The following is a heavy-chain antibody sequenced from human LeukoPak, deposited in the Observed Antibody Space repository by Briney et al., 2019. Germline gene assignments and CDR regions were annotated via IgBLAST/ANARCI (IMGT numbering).Heavy chain of an antibody. V-gene: IGHV1-69*05. CDR1: GGTFSSYA. J-gene: IGHJ4*02. Sequence: SVKVSCKASGGTFSSYAISWVRQAPGQGLEWMGRIIPIFGTANYAQKFQGRVTITTDESTSTAYMELSSLRSEDTAVDYCARDRSSPGMPYFDYWGQVTMVNV. D-gene: IGHD2-2*01. CDR2: IIPIFGTA. CDR3: ARDRSSPGMPYFDY.